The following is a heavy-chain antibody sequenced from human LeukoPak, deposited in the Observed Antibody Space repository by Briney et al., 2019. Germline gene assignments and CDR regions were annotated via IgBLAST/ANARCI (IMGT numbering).Heavy chain of an antibody. CDR3: ARAPAAYDI. D-gene: IGHD2-2*01. CDR2: ISSSGSTI. CDR1: GFTFSSYE. J-gene: IGHJ3*02. Sequence: PGGSLRLSCDAFGFTFSSYEMNWVRQAPGKGLEWVPYISSSGSTIYYADPVKGRFTISRDNAKNSLFLQMNSLRAEDMSVYYCARAPAAYDIWGQGTMVTVSS. V-gene: IGHV3-48*03.